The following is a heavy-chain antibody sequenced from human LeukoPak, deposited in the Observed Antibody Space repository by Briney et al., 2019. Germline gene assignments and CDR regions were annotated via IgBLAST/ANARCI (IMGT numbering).Heavy chain of an antibody. D-gene: IGHD3-9*01. J-gene: IGHJ6*03. V-gene: IGHV4-34*01. Sequence: PSETLSLTCAVYGGSFSGYYWSWIRQPPGKGLEWIGEINHSGSTNYNPSLKSRVTISVDTSKNQFSLKLSSVTAADTAVYYCAREVAGYDILTGYLLYYMDVWGKGTTVTVSS. CDR1: GGSFSGYY. CDR3: AREVAGYDILTGYLLYYMDV. CDR2: INHSGST.